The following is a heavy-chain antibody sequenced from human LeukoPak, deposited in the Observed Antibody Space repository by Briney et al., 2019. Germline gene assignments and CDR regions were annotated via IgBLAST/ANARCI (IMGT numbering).Heavy chain of an antibody. J-gene: IGHJ3*02. CDR1: GFTFSSYW. D-gene: IGHD3-3*01. Sequence: GGSLRLSCAASGFTFSSYWMSWVRQAPGKGLEWVANIKQDGSEKYYVDSVKGRFTISRDNAKNSLYLQMNSLRAEDTAVYYCARSPPPTYDFWSGYYTSAFDIWGQGTMVTVPS. V-gene: IGHV3-7*01. CDR2: IKQDGSEK. CDR3: ARSPPPTYDFWSGYYTSAFDI.